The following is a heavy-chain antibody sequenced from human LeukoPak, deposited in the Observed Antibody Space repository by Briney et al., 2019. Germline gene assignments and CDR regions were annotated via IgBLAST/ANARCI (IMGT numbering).Heavy chain of an antibody. CDR3: VKDGGRDTAAAYY. J-gene: IGHJ4*02. Sequence: GRSLRLSCAASGFTFDDYAMHWVRQAPGKGLEWVSGILRNSGSIGYADSVKGRFTISRDDAKNSLYLQMNSLRAEDTALYYCVKDGGRDTAAAYYWGQGTLVSVSS. V-gene: IGHV3-9*01. D-gene: IGHD6-13*01. CDR2: ILRNSGSI. CDR1: GFTFDDYA.